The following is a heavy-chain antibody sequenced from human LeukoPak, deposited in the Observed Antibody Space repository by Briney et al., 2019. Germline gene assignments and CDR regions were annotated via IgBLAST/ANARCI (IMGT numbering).Heavy chain of an antibody. Sequence: PGGSQRLSCAASGFTFSSYAMSWVRQAPVKGLEWVSAISGSGGSTYYADSVKGRFTISRDNSKNTLYLQMNSLRAEDTAVYYCALLSGPSDYWGQGTLVTVSS. J-gene: IGHJ4*02. V-gene: IGHV3-23*01. CDR2: ISGSGGST. D-gene: IGHD6-19*01. CDR3: ALLSGPSDY. CDR1: GFTFSSYA.